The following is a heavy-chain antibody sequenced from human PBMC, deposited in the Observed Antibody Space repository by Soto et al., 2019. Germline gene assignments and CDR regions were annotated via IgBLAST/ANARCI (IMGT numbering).Heavy chain of an antibody. CDR2: INTGNGIT. J-gene: IGHJ6*02. Sequence: ASVKVSCKASGYTLSSYGMHWLRQPPGQRLDWMGWINTGNGITKYSQNFKGRVSITRDTPATAVYMVLSSLRSEDTAVYYWVRGRILYYLMDGWGQGMMVTVS. V-gene: IGHV1-3*04. CDR1: GYTLSSYG. CDR3: VRGRILYYLMDG. D-gene: IGHD2-15*01.